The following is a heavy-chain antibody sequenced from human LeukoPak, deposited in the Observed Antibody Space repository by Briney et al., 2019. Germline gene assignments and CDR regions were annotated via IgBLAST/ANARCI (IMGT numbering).Heavy chain of an antibody. J-gene: IGHJ3*02. CDR3: AKDRPHYYYGSGSYYAQYDAFDI. D-gene: IGHD3-10*01. V-gene: IGHV3-23*01. Sequence: GGSLRLSCAASGFTFSSYAMSWVRQAQGKGLEWVSAISGSGGSAYYADSVKGRFTISRDNSKNTLYLQMNSLRAEDTALYYCAKDRPHYYYGSGSYYAQYDAFDIWGQGTMVTVSS. CDR1: GFTFSSYA. CDR2: ISGSGGSA.